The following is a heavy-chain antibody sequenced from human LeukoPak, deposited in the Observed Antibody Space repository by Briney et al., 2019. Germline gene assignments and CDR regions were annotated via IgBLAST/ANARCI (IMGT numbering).Heavy chain of an antibody. CDR2: IKSKTDGGTT. CDR1: GFTFSIAW. V-gene: IGHV3-15*01. Sequence: GGSLRLSCAASGFTFSIAWMSGVRQAPGKGLEWVDRIKSKTDGGTTDYAAPVKGRFTISRDDSKNPLYLQMNSLKTEDTAVYYCTTTGDDFWSGYYKDVFNSWGQGTMVTVSS. J-gene: IGHJ3*02. D-gene: IGHD3-3*01. CDR3: TTTGDDFWSGYYKDVFNS.